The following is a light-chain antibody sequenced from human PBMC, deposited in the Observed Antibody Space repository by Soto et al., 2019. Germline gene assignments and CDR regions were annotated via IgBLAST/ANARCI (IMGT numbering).Light chain of an antibody. CDR2: AAS. V-gene: IGKV1-39*01. CDR3: QQSFTTPLT. Sequence: DIQMTQSPSSLSASVGDRVTITCRASQSISSYLNWYQQKQGKAXKLXIFAASSLQSGVPSRFSVSGSGTDLNININSLQPEDGETYVGQQSFTTPLTFGGGTKVDIK. CDR1: QSISSY. J-gene: IGKJ4*01.